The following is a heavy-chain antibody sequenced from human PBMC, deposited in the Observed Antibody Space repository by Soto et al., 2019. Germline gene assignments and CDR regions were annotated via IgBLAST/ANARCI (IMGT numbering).Heavy chain of an antibody. CDR1: GFTFGSYS. V-gene: IGHV3-48*02. CDR2: ISSSSSTI. J-gene: IGHJ4*02. Sequence: GESLGLSCAASGFTFGSYSMNWVRQAPGKGLEWVSYISSSSSTIYYADSVKGRFTISRDNAKNSLYLQMNSLRDEDTAVYYCARDYYDSSGYYGLIDYWGQGTLVTVSS. CDR3: ARDYYDSSGYYGLIDY. D-gene: IGHD3-22*01.